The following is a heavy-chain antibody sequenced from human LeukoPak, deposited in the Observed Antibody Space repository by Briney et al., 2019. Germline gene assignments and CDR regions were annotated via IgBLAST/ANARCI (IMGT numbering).Heavy chain of an antibody. Sequence: SETLSLTCTVSGGSISIYYWSWIRQPPGKGLEWIGYIYYSGSTNYNPSLKSRVTISVDTSKNQFSLKLSSVTAADTAVYYCARSGYSYGSRSPIYWYFDLWGRGTLVTVSS. CDR3: ARSGYSYGSRSPIYWYFDL. CDR1: GGSISIYY. D-gene: IGHD5-18*01. V-gene: IGHV4-59*01. J-gene: IGHJ2*01. CDR2: IYYSGST.